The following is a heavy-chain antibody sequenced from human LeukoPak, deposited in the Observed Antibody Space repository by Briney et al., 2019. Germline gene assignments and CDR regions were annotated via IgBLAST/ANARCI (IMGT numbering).Heavy chain of an antibody. V-gene: IGHV1-18*01. Sequence: ASVKVSCKASGYTFTSYGISWVRQAPGQGLEWMGWISAYNGNTNYAQKLQGRVTMTTDTSTSTAYKELRSLRSDDTAVYYCARDDSVWFGELSHDYWGQGTLVTVSS. CDR1: GYTFTSYG. CDR3: ARDDSVWFGELSHDY. J-gene: IGHJ4*02. CDR2: ISAYNGNT. D-gene: IGHD3-10*01.